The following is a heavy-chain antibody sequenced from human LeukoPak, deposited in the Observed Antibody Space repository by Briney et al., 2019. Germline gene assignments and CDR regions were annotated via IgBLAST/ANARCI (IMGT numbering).Heavy chain of an antibody. J-gene: IGHJ4*02. CDR1: GGSISSGGYY. CDR3: ARAPNYYDSSGYYYDY. D-gene: IGHD3-22*01. CDR2: IYCSGST. V-gene: IGHV4-39*07. Sequence: SQTLSLTCTVSGGSISSGGYYWSWIRQPPGKGLEWIGSIYCSGSTYYNPSLKSRVTISVDTSKNQFSLKLSSVTAADTAVYYCARAPNYYDSSGYYYDYWGQGTLVTVSS.